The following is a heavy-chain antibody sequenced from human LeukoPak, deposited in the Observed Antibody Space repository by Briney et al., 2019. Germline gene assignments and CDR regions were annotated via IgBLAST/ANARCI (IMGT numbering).Heavy chain of an antibody. CDR1: GFTFSSYA. V-gene: IGHV3-23*01. CDR3: AKVLTPQYYYYYYMDV. J-gene: IGHJ6*03. Sequence: GGSLRLSCAASGFTFSSYAMSWVRQATGKGLEWVSAIGDSGGATNYADSVKGRFTISRDNSKNTLYLQMNSLRAEDTAVYYCAKVLTPQYYYYYYMDVWGKGTTVTVSS. CDR2: IGDSGGAT.